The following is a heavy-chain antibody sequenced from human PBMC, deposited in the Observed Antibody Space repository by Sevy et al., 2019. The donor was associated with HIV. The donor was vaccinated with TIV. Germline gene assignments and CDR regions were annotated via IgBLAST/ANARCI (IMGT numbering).Heavy chain of an antibody. CDR2: INRDGSSS. J-gene: IGHJ4*02. Sequence: GGSLRLSCIASGFTFNDYWMHWVRQVPGKGLEWVSRINRDGSSSSYADAVKGRFTISRDNAKNMLFLEMNGLRVEDTAMYFCAKVFTGGYYVGFDDWGQGTLVTVSS. D-gene: IGHD3-3*01. CDR1: GFTFNDYW. V-gene: IGHV3-74*01. CDR3: AKVFTGGYYVGFDD.